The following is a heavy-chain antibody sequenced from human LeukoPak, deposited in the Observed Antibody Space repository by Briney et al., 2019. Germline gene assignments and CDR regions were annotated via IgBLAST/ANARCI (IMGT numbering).Heavy chain of an antibody. J-gene: IGHJ4*02. D-gene: IGHD1-7*01. V-gene: IGHV3-23*01. CDR2: ISGSGGST. CDR3: ATGEGLELYDY. Sequence: GGSLRLSCVASGFSFTTHAMGWVRQAPGKGLEWVSHISGSGGSTKYSGSVKGRFTISRDNAKNSLYLQMNSLRAEDTAVYYCATGEGLELYDYWGQGTLVTVSS. CDR1: GFSFTTHA.